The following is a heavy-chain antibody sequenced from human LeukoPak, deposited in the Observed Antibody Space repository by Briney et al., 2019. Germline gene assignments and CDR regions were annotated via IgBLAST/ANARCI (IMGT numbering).Heavy chain of an antibody. Sequence: GGSLRLSCAASGFTFSSYAVTWVRQAPGKGLEWVSGISGSGGSTYYADSVKGQFTISRDNSKNTLYLQMNSLRAEDTAVYYCAKGYYGSGSYYFDYWGQGTLVTVSS. V-gene: IGHV3-23*01. CDR2: ISGSGGST. J-gene: IGHJ4*02. D-gene: IGHD3-10*01. CDR3: AKGYYGSGSYYFDY. CDR1: GFTFSSYA.